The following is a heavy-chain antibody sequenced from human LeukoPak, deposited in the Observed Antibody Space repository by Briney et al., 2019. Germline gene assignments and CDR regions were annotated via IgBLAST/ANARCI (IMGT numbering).Heavy chain of an antibody. Sequence: GASVKVSCKASRYTFTSYDFNWVRQATGQRPEWMGWMSPNSGDTGYAQKFQDRVTMTRNTSISTAYMELSSLRSDDTAVYYCARGPPNWGYDYWGPGTLVTVSS. V-gene: IGHV1-8*01. CDR1: RYTFTSYD. CDR2: MSPNSGDT. D-gene: IGHD7-27*01. J-gene: IGHJ4*02. CDR3: ARGPPNWGYDY.